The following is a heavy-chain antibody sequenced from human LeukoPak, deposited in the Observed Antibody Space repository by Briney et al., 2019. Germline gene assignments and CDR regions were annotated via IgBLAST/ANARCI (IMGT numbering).Heavy chain of an antibody. CDR1: GGSISSSSYY. CDR3: ASVPRQCGYSSSWHVDY. Sequence: SETLSLTCTVSGGSISSSSYYWGWIRQPPGKGLEWIGSIYYSGSTSYNPFLKSRVTISVDTSKNQFSLKLSSATAADTAVYYCASVPRQCGYSSSWHVDYWGQGTLVTVSS. V-gene: IGHV4-39*01. CDR2: IYYSGST. D-gene: IGHD6-13*01. J-gene: IGHJ4*02.